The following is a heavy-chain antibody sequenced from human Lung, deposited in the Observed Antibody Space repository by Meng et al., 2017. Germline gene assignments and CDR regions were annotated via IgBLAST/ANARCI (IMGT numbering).Heavy chain of an antibody. CDR3: ARDGGNYDFDY. Sequence: GEGKRPGASVNLSCRASGYTVIDAYVHWVRQAPGQGLEWMGRIIPSSGDANSAQKFLGRVTLTWDTSISTAYMELSSLRSDDTAIYYCARDGGNYDFDYWGQGTLVTVSS. CDR2: IIPSSGDA. J-gene: IGHJ4*02. D-gene: IGHD1-7*01. V-gene: IGHV1-2*06. CDR1: GYTVIDAY.